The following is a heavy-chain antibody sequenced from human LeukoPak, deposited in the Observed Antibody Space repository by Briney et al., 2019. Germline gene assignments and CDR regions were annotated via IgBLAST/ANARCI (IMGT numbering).Heavy chain of an antibody. D-gene: IGHD5-12*01. CDR3: ARGWLQFFDY. CDR1: GGTFSSYA. Sequence: GASVKASCKASGGTFSSYAISWVRQAPGQGLEWMGGIIPIFGTANYAQKFQGRVTITADESTSTAYMELSSLRSEDTAVCCCARGWLQFFDYWGQGTLVTVSS. J-gene: IGHJ4*02. V-gene: IGHV1-69*13. CDR2: IIPIFGTA.